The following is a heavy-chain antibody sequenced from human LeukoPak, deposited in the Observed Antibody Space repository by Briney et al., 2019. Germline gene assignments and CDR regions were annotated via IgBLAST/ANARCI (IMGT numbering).Heavy chain of an antibody. Sequence: SETLSLTCTVSGGSISSSSYYWGWIRQPPGKGLEWIGSIYYSGSTYYNPSLKSRVTISVDTSKNQFSLKLSSVTAADTAVYYCARVITGDHAFDIWGQGTMVTVSS. CDR1: GGSISSSSYY. J-gene: IGHJ3*02. D-gene: IGHD7-27*01. CDR2: IYYSGST. V-gene: IGHV4-39*07. CDR3: ARVITGDHAFDI.